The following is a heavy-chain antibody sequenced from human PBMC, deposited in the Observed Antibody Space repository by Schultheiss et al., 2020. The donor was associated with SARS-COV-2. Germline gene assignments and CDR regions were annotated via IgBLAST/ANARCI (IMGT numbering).Heavy chain of an antibody. D-gene: IGHD2-15*01. CDR1: GFTFSSYW. J-gene: IGHJ3*02. CDR3: ARTLVVEGAFDI. Sequence: GGSLRLSCAASGFTFSSYWMHWVRQAPGKGLEWVANIKQDGSEKYYVDSVKGRFTISRDNSKNTLYLQMNSLRAEDTAVYYCARTLVVEGAFDIWGQGTMVTVSS. CDR2: IKQDGSEK. V-gene: IGHV3-7*01.